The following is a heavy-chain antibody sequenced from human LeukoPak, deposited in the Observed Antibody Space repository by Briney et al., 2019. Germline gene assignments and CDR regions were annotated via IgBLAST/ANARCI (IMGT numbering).Heavy chain of an antibody. D-gene: IGHD3-10*01. V-gene: IGHV1-2*02. Sequence: ASVKVSCKASGYTSTGYYMHWVRQAPGQGLEWMGWINPNSGGTNYAQKFQGRVTMTRDTSISTAYMELSRLRSDDTAVYYCARSPMVRGAIMFFDYWGQGTLVTVSS. CDR2: INPNSGGT. CDR3: ARSPMVRGAIMFFDY. CDR1: GYTSTGYY. J-gene: IGHJ4*02.